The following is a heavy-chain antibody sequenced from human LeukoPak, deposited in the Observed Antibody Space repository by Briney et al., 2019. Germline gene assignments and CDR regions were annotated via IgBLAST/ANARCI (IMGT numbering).Heavy chain of an antibody. Sequence: GGSLRLSCAASGFTFSRHAMHWVRQAPGKGLEYVSAISSNGGSTYYANSVKGRFTISRDNSKNTLYLQMGSLRAEDVAVYYCARDHLPSDYDFWSGPDYWGQGTLVTVSS. CDR3: ARDHLPSDYDFWSGPDY. CDR1: GFTFSRHA. CDR2: ISSNGGST. D-gene: IGHD3-3*01. J-gene: IGHJ4*02. V-gene: IGHV3-64*01.